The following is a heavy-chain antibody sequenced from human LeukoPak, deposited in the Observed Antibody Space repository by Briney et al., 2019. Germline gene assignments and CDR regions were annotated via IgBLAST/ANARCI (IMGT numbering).Heavy chain of an antibody. D-gene: IGHD3-22*01. CDR2: ISGSGETS. CDR3: ARAQITMISEYYFDY. J-gene: IGHJ4*02. CDR1: GFTFSNYA. V-gene: IGHV3-23*01. Sequence: PGGSLRLSCAVSGFTFSNYAVSWVRQPPEEGLEWVSAISGSGETSYYADSVKGRFTISKDNSKNTLFLQMNSLRAEDTAVYYCARAQITMISEYYFDYWGQGTLVTVSS.